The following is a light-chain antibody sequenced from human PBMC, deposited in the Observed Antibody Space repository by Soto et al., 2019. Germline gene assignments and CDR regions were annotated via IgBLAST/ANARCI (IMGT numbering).Light chain of an antibody. CDR1: SGYSNYK. Sequence: QPVLTQPPSASASLGASVTLTCTLSSGYSNYKVDWYQQRPGKGPRFVMRVGTGGIVGSKGDGIPDRFSVLGSGLNRYLTIKNIQEEDESDYHCGADHGSGSKFVFVVFGGGTKLTVL. CDR2: VGTGGIVG. J-gene: IGLJ2*01. V-gene: IGLV9-49*01. CDR3: GADHGSGSKFVFVV.